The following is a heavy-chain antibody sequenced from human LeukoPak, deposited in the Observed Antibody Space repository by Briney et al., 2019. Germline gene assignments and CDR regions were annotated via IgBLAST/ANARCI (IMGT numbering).Heavy chain of an antibody. J-gene: IGHJ4*02. Sequence: GGSLRLSCAASGFTFSSYAMHWVRQAPGKGLEWVAVISYDGSNKYYADSVKGRFTISRDNSKNTLYLQMNSLRAEGTAVYYCARGDYYGSGSYYIPDYWGQGTLVTVSS. D-gene: IGHD3-10*01. CDR1: GFTFSSYA. CDR2: ISYDGSNK. V-gene: IGHV3-30*04. CDR3: ARGDYYGSGSYYIPDY.